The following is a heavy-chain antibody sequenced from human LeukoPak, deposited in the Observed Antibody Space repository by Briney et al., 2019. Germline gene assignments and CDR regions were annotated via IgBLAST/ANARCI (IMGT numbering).Heavy chain of an antibody. V-gene: IGHV3-21*01. CDR1: GFTFSSYS. Sequence: GGSLRLSCAASGFTFSSYSMNWVRQAPGKGLEWVSSISSSSSYIYYADSVKGRFTISRDNAKNSLYLQMNSLRAEDTAVYYCARDLPSVLEQWLLRYDWFDPWGQGTLVTVSS. CDR3: ARDLPSVLEQWLLRYDWFDP. D-gene: IGHD6-19*01. CDR2: ISSSSSYI. J-gene: IGHJ5*02.